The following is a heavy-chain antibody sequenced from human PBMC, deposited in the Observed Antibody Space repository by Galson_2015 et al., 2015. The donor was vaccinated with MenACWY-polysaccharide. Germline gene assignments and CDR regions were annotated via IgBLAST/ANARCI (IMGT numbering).Heavy chain of an antibody. D-gene: IGHD4-17*01. J-gene: IGHJ4*02. CDR3: AKDTDTVASMYYFDY. CDR1: GFTFSRYG. CDR2: LAYDGDDY. Sequence: SLRLSCAASGFTFSRYGMHWVRQAPGKGLEWVAVLAYDGDDYYYADSVKGRFTISRDNSRNTLYLQMSSLRPEDTAVYYCAKDTDTVASMYYFDYWGQGTLVTVSS. V-gene: IGHV3-30*18.